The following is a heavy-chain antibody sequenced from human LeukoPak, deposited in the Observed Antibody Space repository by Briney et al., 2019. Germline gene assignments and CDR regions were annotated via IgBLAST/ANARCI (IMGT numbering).Heavy chain of an antibody. D-gene: IGHD3-10*01. J-gene: IGHJ6*04. Sequence: GGSLRLSCAVSGFTFSTHSMSWVRQAPGRGLEWVSYIISSSNTIYYADSVKGRFTISRDNAKNSLYLQMNSLRAEDTAVYYCARAVGHGSGSPRMDVWGKGTTVTVSS. CDR1: GFTFSTHS. CDR2: IISSSNTI. V-gene: IGHV3-48*01. CDR3: ARAVGHGSGSPRMDV.